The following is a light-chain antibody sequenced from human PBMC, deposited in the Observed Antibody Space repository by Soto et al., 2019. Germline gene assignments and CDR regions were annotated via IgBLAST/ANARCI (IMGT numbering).Light chain of an antibody. CDR3: QQYNNWPPWT. CDR2: DAS. V-gene: IGKV3-15*01. Sequence: ILMTQSPATLSVSPGERATLSCRASQSVSNNLAWYQQKPGQAPRLLIYDASTRATGIPARFSGSGSGTEFTLTISGLQSEDFAVYYGQQYNNWPPWTIGQGTKVEIK. CDR1: QSVSNN. J-gene: IGKJ1*01.